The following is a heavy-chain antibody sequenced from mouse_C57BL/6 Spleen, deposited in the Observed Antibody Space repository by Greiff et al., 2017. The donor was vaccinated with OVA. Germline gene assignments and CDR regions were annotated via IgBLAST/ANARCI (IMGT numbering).Heavy chain of an antibody. CDR2: IYPGDGDT. CDR3: ARSVLLSYAMDY. Sequence: QVQLQQSGPELVKPGASVKISCKASGYAFSSSWMNWVKQRPGKGLEWIGRIYPGDGDTNYNGKFKGKATLTADKSSSTAYMQLSSLTSEDSAVYFCARSVLLSYAMDYWGQGTSVTVSS. V-gene: IGHV1-82*01. J-gene: IGHJ4*01. D-gene: IGHD1-1*01. CDR1: GYAFSSSW.